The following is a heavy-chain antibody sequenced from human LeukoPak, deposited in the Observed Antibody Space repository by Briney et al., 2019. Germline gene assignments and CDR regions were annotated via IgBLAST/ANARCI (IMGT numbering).Heavy chain of an antibody. J-gene: IGHJ3*02. V-gene: IGHV1-18*04. CDR3: ARGQLGAFDI. CDR2: ISAYNGNT. Sequence: ASVKVSCKASGYTFIDYYIHWVRQAPGQGLEWMGWISAYNGNTNYAQKLQGRVTMTTDTSTSTAYMELRSLRSDDTAVYYCARGQLGAFDIWGQGTMVTVSS. CDR1: GYTFIDYY. D-gene: IGHD5-18*01.